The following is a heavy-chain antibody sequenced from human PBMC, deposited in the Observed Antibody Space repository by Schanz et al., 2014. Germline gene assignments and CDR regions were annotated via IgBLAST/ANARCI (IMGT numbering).Heavy chain of an antibody. D-gene: IGHD2-15*01. CDR2: ISYDGSNK. CDR3: ARDRGYCSGGSCLTFDY. J-gene: IGHJ4*02. V-gene: IGHV3-30*03. Sequence: ADLVESGGGLIQRGESLRLSCSASGFSFSSYSMNWVRQAPGKGLEWVAVISYDGSNKYYADSVKGRFTISRDNSKNTLYLQMNTLRAEDTAVYYCARDRGYCSGGSCLTFDYWGQGTLVTVSS. CDR1: GFSFSSYS.